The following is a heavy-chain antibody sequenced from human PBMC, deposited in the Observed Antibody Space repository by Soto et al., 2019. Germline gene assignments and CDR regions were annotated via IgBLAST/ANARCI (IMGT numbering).Heavy chain of an antibody. CDR3: AKGLEDPNRTIEAYFDT. Sequence: AWSLGLSCAASGFTFSTFDMSWVRQAPGKGLEWVSSVSGSGGRGEIYYADSVKGRFTISRDNDRDTLFLQMNRVRAEDTATYYCAKGLEDPNRTIEAYFDTRRQGTLDTVSS. J-gene: IGHJ4*02. D-gene: IGHD1-1*01. CDR1: GFTFSTFD. CDR2: VSGSGGRGEI. V-gene: IGHV3-23*01.